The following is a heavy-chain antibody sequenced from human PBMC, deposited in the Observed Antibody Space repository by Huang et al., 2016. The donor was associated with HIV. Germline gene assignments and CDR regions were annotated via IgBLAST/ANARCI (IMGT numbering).Heavy chain of an antibody. CDR3: VRHRPNYDFWSGYYPYFDD. CDR1: GGSISSSFYY. J-gene: IGHJ4*02. D-gene: IGHD3-3*01. CDR2: MYYSEST. Sequence: QVQLQESGRGLVKPSETLSLTCTVSGGSISSSFYYWGWFRQSPGKGLEWIGSMYYSESTNYNQSLKCRVTISADTYNSQFYLKLTSVTAADSAVYYCVRHRPNYDFWSGYYPYFDDWGQGTLVTVSS. V-gene: IGHV4-39*01.